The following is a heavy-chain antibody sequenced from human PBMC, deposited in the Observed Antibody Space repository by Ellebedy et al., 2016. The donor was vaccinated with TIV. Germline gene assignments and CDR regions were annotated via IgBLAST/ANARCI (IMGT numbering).Heavy chain of an antibody. J-gene: IGHJ6*02. V-gene: IGHV3-23*01. CDR1: GFTFSSYA. CDR3: AKDRGSSSWYSLHPYLGRYGMDV. D-gene: IGHD6-13*01. Sequence: GESLKISXAASGFTFSSYAMSWVRQAPGKGLEWVSAISGSGGSTYYADSVKGRFTISRDNSKNTLYLQMNSLRAEDTTVYYCAKDRGSSSWYSLHPYLGRYGMDVWGQGTTVTVSS. CDR2: ISGSGGST.